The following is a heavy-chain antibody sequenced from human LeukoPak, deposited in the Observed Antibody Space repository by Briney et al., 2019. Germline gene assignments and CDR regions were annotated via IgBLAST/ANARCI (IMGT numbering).Heavy chain of an antibody. V-gene: IGHV5-51*01. CDR3: ATHLGYCSSTSCYSY. D-gene: IGHD2-2*01. CDR1: GYSFTNSW. CDR2: IYPGDSDT. Sequence: GESLKISCKGSGYSFTNSWIAWVRQMPGKGLEWMGIIYPGDSDTRYSPSFQGQVTISADKSISTAYLQWSSLKASVTAMYYCATHLGYCSSTSCYSYWGQGTLVTVSS. J-gene: IGHJ4*02.